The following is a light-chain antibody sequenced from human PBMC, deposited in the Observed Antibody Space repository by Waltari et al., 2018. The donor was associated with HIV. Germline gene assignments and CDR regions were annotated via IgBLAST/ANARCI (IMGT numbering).Light chain of an antibody. Sequence: QSALTQPRSVSGSPAQSVTIPCSGASSGVTSNTPVSWYQHHPGKAPKLIIYDVTKGPSGVPDRFSGSKSGNTASLTISGLQAEDEADYYCFSYGGSLHVFGTGTEVTVL. V-gene: IGLV2-11*01. CDR3: FSYGGSLHV. CDR1: SSGVTSNTP. J-gene: IGLJ1*01. CDR2: DVT.